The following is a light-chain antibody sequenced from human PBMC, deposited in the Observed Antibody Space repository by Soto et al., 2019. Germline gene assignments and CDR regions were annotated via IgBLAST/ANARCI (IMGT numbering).Light chain of an antibody. CDR1: SSNIGAGYE. J-gene: IGLJ1*01. Sequence: QLVLTQPPSVSEAPGQRVTISCTGSSSNIGAGYEAHWYQQVPGTAPKPLIYENNNRPSGVPDRFSGSKSGTSASLAITGLQAEDEAEYYCQSYDSSLSGYVFGTGTKVTVL. CDR2: ENN. V-gene: IGLV1-40*01. CDR3: QSYDSSLSGYV.